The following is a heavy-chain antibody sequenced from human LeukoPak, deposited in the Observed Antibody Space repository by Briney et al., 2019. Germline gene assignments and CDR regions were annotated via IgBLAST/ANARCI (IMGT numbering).Heavy chain of an antibody. J-gene: IGHJ4*02. Sequence: GGSLRLSCAASGFTFSSYAMSWVRQAPGKGLEWVSAISGSGGDTYYADSVKGRFTISRDNSKNTLYLQMDSLRAEDTAVYYCAKDRVVRGVMGAGGYWGQGTLVTVSS. CDR2: ISGSGGDT. V-gene: IGHV3-23*01. CDR3: AKDRVVRGVMGAGGY. CDR1: GFTFSSYA. D-gene: IGHD3-10*01.